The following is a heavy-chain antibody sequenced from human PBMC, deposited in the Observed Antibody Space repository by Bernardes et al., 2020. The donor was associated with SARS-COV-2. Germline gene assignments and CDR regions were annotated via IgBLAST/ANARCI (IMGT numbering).Heavy chain of an antibody. CDR3: RGVYYFYGMEV. J-gene: IGHJ6*02. CDR2: ISSSGNTI. V-gene: IGHV3-48*01. Sequence: GGSLRLSCAASGFTFTTYSMNWVRQAPGKGLEWVAYISSSGNTICYADSVKGRFTISRDNAKDSPSLQMNSLRAEDTAVYYCRGVYYFYGMEVWGPGTTVTVS. CDR1: GFTFTTYS.